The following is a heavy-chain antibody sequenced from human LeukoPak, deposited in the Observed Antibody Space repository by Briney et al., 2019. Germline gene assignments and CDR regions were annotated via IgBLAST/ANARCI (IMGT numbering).Heavy chain of an antibody. CDR3: ARIGYSSSSLDY. CDR1: GFTFSSYG. Sequence: GGSLRLSCAASGFTFSSYGMHWVRQAPGKGLEWVAFIRYDGSNKYYADSVKGRFTISRDNAKNSLYLQINSLRAEDTAVYYCARIGYSSSSLDYWGQGTLVTVSS. V-gene: IGHV3-30*02. J-gene: IGHJ4*02. D-gene: IGHD6-6*01. CDR2: IRYDGSNK.